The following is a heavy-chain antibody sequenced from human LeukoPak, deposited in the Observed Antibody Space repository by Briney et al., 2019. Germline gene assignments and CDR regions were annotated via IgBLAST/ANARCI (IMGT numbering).Heavy chain of an antibody. CDR2: VNHSGQY. J-gene: IGHJ3*01. V-gene: IGHV4-34*01. Sequence: PSETLPLTCAVYGGTFNGYHWSWIRQPPGKGPEWIGDVNHSGQYSYRSSLKSRVTISVDTSKNQFSLRLTSVTAADTAVYYCARRPDGFDFWGQGTMVTVSS. CDR1: GGTFNGYH. CDR3: ARRPDGFDF.